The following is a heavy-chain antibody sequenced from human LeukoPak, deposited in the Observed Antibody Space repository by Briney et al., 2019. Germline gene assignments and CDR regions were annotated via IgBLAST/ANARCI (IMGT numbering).Heavy chain of an antibody. CDR3: ARVRCSSNSCFPDY. J-gene: IGHJ4*02. Sequence: GGSLRLSCAASGFTFSSYWMSWVRQAPGKGLEWVANIKQDGSEKYYVDSVKGRFTISRDNAKNSLYLQMNSLRAEDTAVYYCARVRCSSNSCFPDYWGQGTLVTVSS. V-gene: IGHV3-7*01. D-gene: IGHD2-2*01. CDR1: GFTFSSYW. CDR2: IKQDGSEK.